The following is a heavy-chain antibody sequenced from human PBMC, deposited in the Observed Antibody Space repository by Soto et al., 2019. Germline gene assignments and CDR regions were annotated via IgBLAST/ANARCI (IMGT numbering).Heavy chain of an antibody. CDR2: AHHSGRT. V-gene: IGHV4-4*02. Sequence: SETLSLTCTVSGDSMTSSKWWNLVRQPPGKGLEWIGEAHHSGRTNYNPSLKSRVTISVDRSQSHFSLQLTSVTAADTAVYYCARSEATALDYWGQGTLVTVSS. CDR3: ARSEATALDY. CDR1: GDSMTSSKW. J-gene: IGHJ4*02.